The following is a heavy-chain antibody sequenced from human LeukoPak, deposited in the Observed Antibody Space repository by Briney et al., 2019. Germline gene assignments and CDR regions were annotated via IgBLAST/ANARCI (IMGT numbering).Heavy chain of an antibody. CDR2: IYHSGST. D-gene: IGHD3-9*01. V-gene: IGHV4-38-2*02. J-gene: IGHJ5*02. CDR1: GYSISSGYY. Sequence: PSETLSLTCTVSGYSISSGYYWGWIRQPPGKGLEWIGSIYHSGSTYYNPSLKSRVTISVDTSKNQFSLKLSSVTAADTAVYYCARDYDILTGPPRNWFDPWGQGTLVTVSS. CDR3: ARDYDILTGPPRNWFDP.